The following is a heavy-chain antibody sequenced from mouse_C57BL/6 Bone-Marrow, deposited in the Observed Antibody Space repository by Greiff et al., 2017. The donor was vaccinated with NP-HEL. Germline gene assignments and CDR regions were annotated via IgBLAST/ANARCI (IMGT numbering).Heavy chain of an antibody. Sequence: EVQLQQSGPELVKPGASVKISCKASGYTFTDYYMNWVTPSHGKSLEWIGDINPNNGGTSYNQKFKGKATLTVDQSSSTAYMELRSLTSEDSAVYDSARSYYGSRPMDDWGQGTSVTVSS. J-gene: IGHJ4*01. D-gene: IGHD1-1*01. CDR1: GYTFTDYY. V-gene: IGHV1-26*01. CDR3: ARSYYGSRPMDD. CDR2: INPNNGGT.